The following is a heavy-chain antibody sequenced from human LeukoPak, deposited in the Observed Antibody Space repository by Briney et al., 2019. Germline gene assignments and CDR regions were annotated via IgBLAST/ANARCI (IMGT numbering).Heavy chain of an antibody. CDR3: ARLQGGRSGYYPFNQ. CDR2: IYYSGST. D-gene: IGHD3-22*01. J-gene: IGHJ4*02. V-gene: IGHV4-30-4*01. CDR1: GGSTSSGDYY. Sequence: SQTLSLTCTVSGGSTSSGDYYWSWIRQPPGKGLEWIGYIYYSGSTYYNPSLKSRVTISVDTSKNQFSLKLNSVTAADTAVYYCARLQGGRSGYYPFNQWGQGTLVTVSS.